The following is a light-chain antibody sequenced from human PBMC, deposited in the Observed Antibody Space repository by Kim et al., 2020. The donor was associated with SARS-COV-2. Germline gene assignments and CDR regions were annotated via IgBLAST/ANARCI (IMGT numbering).Light chain of an antibody. Sequence: EIVLTQSPGTLSVSPGERATLSCRASQNINSRYLAWYQQKPGQAPRLLIYASSSRATGIPDRFSGSGSGTEFTVTISRLEPEDFAMYYCHQYDNAPWTFGQGTKVDIK. CDR2: ASS. CDR3: HQYDNAPWT. CDR1: QNINSRY. V-gene: IGKV3-20*01. J-gene: IGKJ1*01.